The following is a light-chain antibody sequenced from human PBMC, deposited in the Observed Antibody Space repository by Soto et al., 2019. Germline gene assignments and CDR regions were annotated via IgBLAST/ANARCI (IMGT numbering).Light chain of an antibody. V-gene: IGLV5-45*03. CDR1: SDINVGTYK. Sequence: QLVLTQPSSLSASPGASASLTCTLRSDINVGTYKIYWYQQKPGSPPQYLLSYKSDSDKRQGSGVPSRFSGSKDASANAGILLISGLQSEDEADYYCMIWHSTAYVFGTGTKVTV. CDR2: YKSDSDK. J-gene: IGLJ1*01. CDR3: MIWHSTAYV.